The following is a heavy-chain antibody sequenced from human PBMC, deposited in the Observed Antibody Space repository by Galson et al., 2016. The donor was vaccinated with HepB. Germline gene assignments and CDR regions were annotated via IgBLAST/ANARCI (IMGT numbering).Heavy chain of an antibody. CDR2: VSHYGFT. CDR1: NGSINDYY. V-gene: IGHV4-59*01. CDR3: ARDASRDRAYDL. Sequence: SETLSLTCTISNGSINDYYWSWIRQPPGKGLAWVGYVSHYGFTNYNAALKGRVIISLDTAKEQFSLKVKSVTVADSAIYYCARDASRDRAYDLWGRGTMVTV. J-gene: IGHJ3*01.